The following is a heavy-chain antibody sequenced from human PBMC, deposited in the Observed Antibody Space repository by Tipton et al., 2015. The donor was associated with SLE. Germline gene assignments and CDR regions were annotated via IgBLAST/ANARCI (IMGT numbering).Heavy chain of an antibody. V-gene: IGHV4-61*02. CDR3: ARTNLQGSLVDWYFDL. Sequence: TLSLTCTVSGGSISSGSYYWHWIRQPAGQRLEWIGRFYTSESTNYNPSLKSRITMSVDTSKNQFSLKLSSVTAADTAVYYCARTNLQGSLVDWYFDLWGRGTLVTVSS. CDR1: GGSISSGSYY. D-gene: IGHD5-24*01. J-gene: IGHJ2*01. CDR2: FYTSEST.